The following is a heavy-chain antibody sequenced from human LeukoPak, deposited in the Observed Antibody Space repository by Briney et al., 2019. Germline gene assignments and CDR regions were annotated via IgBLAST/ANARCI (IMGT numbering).Heavy chain of an antibody. Sequence: GGSLRLSCAASGFTFSSYAMSWVRQAPGKGLEWVSAIRDSGSSTHYADSVKGRFTTSRDNSKNTLFLQTNSLRAEDTAIYYCAKYGPQDSGSSHFDYWGQGALVTVSS. CDR3: AKYGPQDSGSSHFDY. D-gene: IGHD1-26*01. CDR2: IRDSGSST. CDR1: GFTFSSYA. J-gene: IGHJ4*02. V-gene: IGHV3-23*01.